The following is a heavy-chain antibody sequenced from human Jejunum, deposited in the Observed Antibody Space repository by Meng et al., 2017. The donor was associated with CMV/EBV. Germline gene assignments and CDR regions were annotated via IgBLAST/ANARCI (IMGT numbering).Heavy chain of an antibody. J-gene: IGHJ4*02. Sequence: FSLNSSPVGGCWIRQPTGTALEWLAFIYWDDDKRYNPSLKNRLTITKDAPKNQVALTMTNMDPADTGTYHCVHRKDYSGNWNGGSADYWGQGALVTVSS. CDR1: FSLNSSPVG. V-gene: IGHV2-5*02. CDR3: VHRKDYSGNWNGGSADY. CDR2: IYWDDDK. D-gene: IGHD1-1*01.